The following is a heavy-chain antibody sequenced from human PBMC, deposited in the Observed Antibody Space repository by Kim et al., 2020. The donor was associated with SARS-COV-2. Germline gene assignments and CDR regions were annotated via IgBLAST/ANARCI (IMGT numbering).Heavy chain of an antibody. Sequence: SETLSLTCTASGDSVNYYDWSWIRQSPGKGLEWIGYIYYSGNTEYNPSLRSRVGISIDTSKNQFSLKLRSVTAADTAVYYCARDREISRNLFYSDYWGQG. V-gene: IGHV4-59*02. D-gene: IGHD3-16*02. J-gene: IGHJ4*02. CDR1: GDSVNYYD. CDR3: ARDREISRNLFYSDY. CDR2: IYYSGNT.